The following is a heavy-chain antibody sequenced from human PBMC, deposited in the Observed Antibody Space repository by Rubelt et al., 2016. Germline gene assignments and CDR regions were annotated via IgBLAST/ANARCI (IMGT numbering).Heavy chain of an antibody. D-gene: IGHD3-10*01. Sequence: KASGGTFSSYAISWVRQAPGQGLEWMGGIIPIFGTANYAQKFQGRVTITADKSTSTAYMELSSLRSEDTAVYYCARDDYYGSGSYYLRGNMNVWGQGTTVTVSS. CDR1: GGTFSSYA. CDR2: IIPIFGTA. CDR3: ARDDYYGSGSYYLRGNMNV. J-gene: IGHJ6*02. V-gene: IGHV1-69*06.